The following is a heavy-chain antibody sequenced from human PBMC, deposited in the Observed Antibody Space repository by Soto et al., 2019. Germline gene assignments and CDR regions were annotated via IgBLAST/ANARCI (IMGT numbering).Heavy chain of an antibody. J-gene: IGHJ5*02. CDR3: AQEVTTGWFDP. D-gene: IGHD4-17*01. CDR2: ISYDGSNK. Sequence: QVQLVESGGGVVQPGRSLRLSCEASGFTFRSYGMHWVRQAPGKGLEWVAVISYDGSNKYYADSVKGRFTISRDNSKNTLYLQMNSLRAEDTAVYYCAQEVTTGWFDPWGQGTLVTVSS. CDR1: GFTFRSYG. V-gene: IGHV3-30*18.